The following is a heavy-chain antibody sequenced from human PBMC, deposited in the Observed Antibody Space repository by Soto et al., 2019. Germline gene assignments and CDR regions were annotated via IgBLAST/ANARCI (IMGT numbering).Heavy chain of an antibody. J-gene: IGHJ4*02. CDR2: IWYDGSNK. CDR3: ARDSSSSDERIDY. V-gene: IGHV3-33*01. D-gene: IGHD6-6*01. CDR1: GFTFSSYG. Sequence: GGSLRLSCAASGFTFSSYGMHWVRQAPGKGLEWVAVIWYDGSNKYYADSVKGRFTISRDNSKNTLYLQMNSLRAEDTAVYYCARDSSSSDERIDYWGQGTLVTVSS.